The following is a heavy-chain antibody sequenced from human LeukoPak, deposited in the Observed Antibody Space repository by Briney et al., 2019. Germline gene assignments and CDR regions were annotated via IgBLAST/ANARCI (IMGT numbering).Heavy chain of an antibody. CDR3: ASSAHSHGRPFDY. J-gene: IGHJ4*02. CDR2: ISSSSSTI. Sequence: GGSLRLSCAASGFTFSSYSMNWVRQAPGKGLEWVSYISSSSSTIYYADSVKGRFTISRDNAKNSLYLQMNSLRAEDTAVYYCASSAHSHGRPFDYWGQGTLVTVSS. D-gene: IGHD5-18*01. CDR1: GFTFSSYS. V-gene: IGHV3-48*01.